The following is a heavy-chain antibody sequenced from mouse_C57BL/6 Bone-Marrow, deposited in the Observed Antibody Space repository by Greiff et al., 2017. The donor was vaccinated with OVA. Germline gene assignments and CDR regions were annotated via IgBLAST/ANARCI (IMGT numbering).Heavy chain of an antibody. D-gene: IGHD4-1*01. J-gene: IGHJ4*01. CDR2: IDPSDSYT. CDR1: GYTFTSYW. CDR3: ARYEEGNWGGLGY. V-gene: IGHV1-50*01. Sequence: VQLQQPGAELVKPGASVKLSCKASGYTFTSYWMQWVKQRPGQGLEWIGEIDPSDSYTNYNQKFKGKATLTVDTSSSTAYMQLSSLTSEDSAVYYCARYEEGNWGGLGYWGQGTSVTVSS.